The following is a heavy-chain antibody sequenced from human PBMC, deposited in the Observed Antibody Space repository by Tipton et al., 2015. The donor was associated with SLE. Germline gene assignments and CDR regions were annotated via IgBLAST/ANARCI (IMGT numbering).Heavy chain of an antibody. J-gene: IGHJ4*02. CDR3: AKGYYGSGSHSFFDY. D-gene: IGHD3-10*01. CDR1: GFTFKDYG. Sequence: GSLRLSCAASGFTFKDYGMHWVRQAPGKGLEWVTFIRSDETSKYYADSVKGRFTVSRDNSKNTLYLQMNSLRAEDTALYYCAKGYYGSGSHSFFDYWGQGTLVTVSS. CDR2: IRSDETSK. V-gene: IGHV3-30*02.